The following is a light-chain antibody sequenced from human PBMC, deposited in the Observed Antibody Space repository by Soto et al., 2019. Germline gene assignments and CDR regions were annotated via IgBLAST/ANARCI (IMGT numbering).Light chain of an antibody. CDR2: EVS. CDR3: SSYAGSNKRV. J-gene: IGLJ3*02. Sequence: QSALTQPPSASGSPGQSVTISCTGTSSDVGGYNYVSWYQQHPGKAPKLMIYEVSKRPSGVPDRFSGSKSGNTASLTVSGLQAEDEADYYCSSYAGSNKRVFGGGTKVTVL. CDR1: SSDVGGYNY. V-gene: IGLV2-8*01.